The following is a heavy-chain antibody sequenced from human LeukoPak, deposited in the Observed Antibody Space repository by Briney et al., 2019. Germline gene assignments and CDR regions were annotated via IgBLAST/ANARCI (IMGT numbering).Heavy chain of an antibody. CDR2: IRYDGSNK. D-gene: IGHD2-2*02. V-gene: IGHV3-30*02. CDR3: AREGVCSSTSCYNGLNWFDP. J-gene: IGHJ5*02. Sequence: GGSLRLSCAASGFTFSSYGMHWVRQAPGKGLEWVAFIRYDGSNKYYADSVKGRFTISRDNSKNTLYLQMNSLRPEDTAVYYCAREGVCSSTSCYNGLNWFDPWGQGTLVTVSS. CDR1: GFTFSSYG.